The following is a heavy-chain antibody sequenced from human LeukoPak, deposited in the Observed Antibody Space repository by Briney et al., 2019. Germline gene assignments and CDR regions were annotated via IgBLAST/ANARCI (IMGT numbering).Heavy chain of an antibody. CDR3: ARRLRDNYSSGWYLDY. CDR2: IYYSGST. V-gene: IGHV4-39*01. CDR1: GGSISSSSYY. Sequence: SETVSLTCTVSGGSISSSSYYWGWIRQPPGKGLEWIGSIYYSGSTYYNPSLKSRVTISVDTSKNQFSLKLSSVTAADTAVYYCARRLRDNYSSGWYLDYWGQGTLVTVSS. D-gene: IGHD6-19*01. J-gene: IGHJ4*02.